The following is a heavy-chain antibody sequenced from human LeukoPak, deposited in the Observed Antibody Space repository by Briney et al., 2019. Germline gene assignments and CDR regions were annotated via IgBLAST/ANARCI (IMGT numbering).Heavy chain of an antibody. CDR1: GFLVNTNY. CDR2: IYSGGGT. V-gene: IGHV3-53*01. J-gene: IGHJ4*02. D-gene: IGHD4/OR15-4a*01. CDR3: ARRAGAYSHPYDY. Sequence: PGGSLRLSCAASGFLVNTNYMTWVRQAPGRGLEWVSVIYSGGGTFYADSVKGRFTISRDNSKNTLYLQMNSLRAEDTAVYYCARRAGAYSHPYDYWGQGTLVTVSS.